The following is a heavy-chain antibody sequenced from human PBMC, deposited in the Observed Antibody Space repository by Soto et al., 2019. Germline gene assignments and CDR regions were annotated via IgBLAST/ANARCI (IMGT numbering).Heavy chain of an antibody. CDR3: ARDPPPPDY. V-gene: IGHV1-18*01. J-gene: IGHJ4*02. Sequence: QVQLVQSGAEVKKPGASVKVSCKASGYTFASYAISWMRQAPGQGLEWMGWISAYNGNTNYAQKLQGRATMTQDAPTSTAYMELRGLSSDDTAVDYCARDPPPPDYWGQGTLVTVSS. CDR1: GYTFASYA. CDR2: ISAYNGNT.